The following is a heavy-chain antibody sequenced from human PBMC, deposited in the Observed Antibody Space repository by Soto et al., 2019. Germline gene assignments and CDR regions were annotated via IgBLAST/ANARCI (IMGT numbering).Heavy chain of an antibody. CDR1: GGTFRNYP. CDR2: IFPLTDIP. Sequence: QVQLVQSGTEVKKPGSSVKVSCKASGGTFRNYPINWVRQAPGQGLEWMGSIFPLTDIPDYAQNFQARLTISADKSKSTAYMELSSLTSDDTDMYFCARGPLVVLNYFESWGQGTLVTVSS. CDR3: ARGPLVVLNYFES. J-gene: IGHJ4*02. V-gene: IGHV1-69*02.